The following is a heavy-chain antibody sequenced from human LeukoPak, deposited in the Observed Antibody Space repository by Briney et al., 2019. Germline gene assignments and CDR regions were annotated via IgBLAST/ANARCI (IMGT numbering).Heavy chain of an antibody. CDR3: SGGGSGWYSNY. CDR1: GFTFSSYW. D-gene: IGHD6-19*01. V-gene: IGHV3-74*01. Sequence: GGSLRLSCAASGFTFSSYWMHWVRQAPGKGLVWVSRINTDGSSTNYADSVKGRFTISRDNAKNTLYLQMNNLRAEDTVVYYCSGGGSGWYSNYWGQGTLVTVSS. CDR2: INTDGSST. J-gene: IGHJ4*02.